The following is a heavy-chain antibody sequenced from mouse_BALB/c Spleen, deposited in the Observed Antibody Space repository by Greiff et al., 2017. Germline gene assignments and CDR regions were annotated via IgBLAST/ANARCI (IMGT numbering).Heavy chain of an antibody. V-gene: IGHV14-3*02. CDR2: IDPANGNT. CDR3: AEYRYDDDVYAMDY. J-gene: IGHJ4*01. CDR1: GFNIKDTY. D-gene: IGHD2-14*01. Sequence: VQLQQSGAELVKPGASVKLSCTASGFNIKDTYMHWVKQRPEQGLEWIGRIDPANGNTKYDPKFQGKATITADTSSNTAYLQLSSLTSEDTAVYYCAEYRYDDDVYAMDYWGQGTSVTVSS.